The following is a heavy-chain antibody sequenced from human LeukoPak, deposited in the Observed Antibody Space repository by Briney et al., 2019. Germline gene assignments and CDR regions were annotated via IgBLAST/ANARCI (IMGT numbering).Heavy chain of an antibody. CDR2: ISGSGGST. CDR1: GFTFSSYG. CDR3: AKAPYCSGGSCFEPKGYFDY. J-gene: IGHJ4*02. Sequence: PGGSLRLSCAASGFTFSSYGMSWVRQAPEKGLEWVSYISGSGGSTYYADSVKGRFTISRDNSKNTLYLQMNSLRAEDTAVYYCAKAPYCSGGSCFEPKGYFDYWGQGTLVTVSS. D-gene: IGHD2-15*01. V-gene: IGHV3-23*01.